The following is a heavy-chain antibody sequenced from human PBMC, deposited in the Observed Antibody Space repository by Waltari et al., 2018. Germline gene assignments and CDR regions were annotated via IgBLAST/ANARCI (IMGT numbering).Heavy chain of an antibody. CDR1: GFDFRGYV. Sequence: QVQLVESGGGVVQPGRSLRLSCAASGFDFRGYVMHWVRQAPGKGVGWVAVIWYDGGYEYYADSVKGRFTISRDNSKDTLYLQMNSLRAEDTAVYYCARDFASTYFFDYWGQGTLVTVSS. CDR3: ARDFASTYFFDY. CDR2: IWYDGGYE. V-gene: IGHV3-33*01. J-gene: IGHJ4*02.